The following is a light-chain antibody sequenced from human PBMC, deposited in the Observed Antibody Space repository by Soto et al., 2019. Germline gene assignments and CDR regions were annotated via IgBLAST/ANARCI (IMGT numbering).Light chain of an antibody. CDR3: QQYDSSPWT. V-gene: IGKV3-20*01. Sequence: EIVLTQSPGTLSLSPGERATLSCRASQSVSSSYLAWYQQKPGQAPRPLIYGASSRAIGLPDRFSGSGSGTDFNLNISRLEPEDFAVYYCQQYDSSPWTLGQGTKVEIK. CDR2: GAS. CDR1: QSVSSSY. J-gene: IGKJ1*01.